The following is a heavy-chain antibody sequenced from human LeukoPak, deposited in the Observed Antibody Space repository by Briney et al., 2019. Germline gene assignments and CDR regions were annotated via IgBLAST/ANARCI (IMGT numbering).Heavy chain of an antibody. J-gene: IGHJ4*02. CDR3: GKDSRGSSVRVFDC. Sequence: PGGSLRLSCAASGFTFSSYAMSWVRQAPGKGLEWVSIISGSGGSTYYADSVKGRFTISRDNSKSTLSLQMNSLRAEDTAVYYCGKDSRGSSVRVFDCWGQGILVTVSS. V-gene: IGHV3-23*01. CDR1: GFTFSSYA. D-gene: IGHD5/OR15-5a*01. CDR2: ISGSGGST.